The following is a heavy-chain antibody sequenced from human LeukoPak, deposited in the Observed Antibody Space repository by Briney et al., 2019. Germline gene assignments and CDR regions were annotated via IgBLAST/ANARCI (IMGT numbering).Heavy chain of an antibody. CDR2: ISSSSSYI. CDR1: GFTFSSYS. CDR3: AREPLGDYYYGMDV. J-gene: IGHJ6*04. Sequence: GGSLRLSCAASGFTFSSYSMNWVRQAPGKGLEWVSSISSSSSYIYYADSVKGRFTISRDNAKNSLKLQMNSLRAEDTAVYYCAREPLGDYYYGMDVWGKGTTVTVSS. V-gene: IGHV3-21*01.